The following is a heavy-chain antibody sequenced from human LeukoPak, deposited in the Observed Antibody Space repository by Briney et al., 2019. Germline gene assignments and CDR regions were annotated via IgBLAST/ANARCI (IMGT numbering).Heavy chain of an antibody. D-gene: IGHD6-13*01. CDR2: ISWNSGSI. Sequence: PGGSLRLSCAASGFTFDDYAMHWDRQAPGKGLGWVSGISWNSGSIGYADPVKGRFTISRDNAKNSLYLQMNSLRAEDTALYYCAKDLTPYSSSWYFDYWGQGTLVTVSS. CDR1: GFTFDDYA. J-gene: IGHJ4*02. V-gene: IGHV3-9*01. CDR3: AKDLTPYSSSWYFDY.